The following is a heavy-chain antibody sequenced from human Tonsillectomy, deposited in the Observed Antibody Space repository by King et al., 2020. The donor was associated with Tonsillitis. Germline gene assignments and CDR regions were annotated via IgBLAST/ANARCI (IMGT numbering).Heavy chain of an antibody. CDR2: VYSDATTT. V-gene: IGHV3-23*03. CDR1: GFTFSTYS. J-gene: IGHJ4*02. CDR3: AKDSSWGRDYFDY. D-gene: IGHD1-26*01. Sequence: VQLVESGGGLVQPGGSLRLSCAASGFTFSTYSMNWVRQAPGKGLEWVSLVYSDATTTKYADSVKGRFTISRDDSRNTVYLQMNSLRAEDTAVYYCAKDSSWGRDYFDYWGQGPRVTVSS.